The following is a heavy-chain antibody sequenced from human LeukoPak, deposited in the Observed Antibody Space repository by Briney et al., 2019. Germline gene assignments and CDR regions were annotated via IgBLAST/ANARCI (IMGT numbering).Heavy chain of an antibody. V-gene: IGHV4-4*07. CDR2: IYIFHSR. Sequence: SETLSLTCTVSGGSISSYYWGWIRQPPGKGLEWTGRIYIFHSRHYNPSPKSRVTISVDKSTQQFSLKLSSVTAADTAVYSCATMGPTGGGDIDYWGQGILVT. CDR3: ATMGPTGGGDIDY. J-gene: IGHJ4*02. CDR1: GGSISSYY. D-gene: IGHD2-8*02.